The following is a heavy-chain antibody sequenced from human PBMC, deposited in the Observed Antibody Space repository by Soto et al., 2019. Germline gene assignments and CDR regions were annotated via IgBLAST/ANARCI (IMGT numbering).Heavy chain of an antibody. V-gene: IGHV1-2*07. J-gene: IGHJ4*02. CDR3: ARVGGSSYRNHFDY. D-gene: IGHD6-13*01. CDR2: INTESGDT. Sequence: ASVKFSWKASGDGFAGYLLHWARQAPGQGLAWIGWINTESGDTKYSRKFKGRVTMTRDTAISTAYMELSRLRSDDTAVYYCARVGGSSYRNHFDYWGQGALVTVSS. CDR1: GDGFAGYL.